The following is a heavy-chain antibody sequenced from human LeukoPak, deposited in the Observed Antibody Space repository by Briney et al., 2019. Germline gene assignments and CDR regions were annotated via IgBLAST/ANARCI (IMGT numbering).Heavy chain of an antibody. J-gene: IGHJ4*02. CDR1: VYTFPSYD. V-gene: IGHV1-8*01. CDR2: MNPNSGNT. D-gene: IGHD3-9*01. CDR3: ARGQKRYYDILTCDHKYVFNC. Sequence: ASVKVSCKSSVYTFPSYDTNWVGQPTGQGLEWMGWMNPNSGNTGYAQKFQGRVTMTRNTSIRSEDTAVYYCARGQKRYYDILTCDHKYVFNCWGQGTLVTVSS.